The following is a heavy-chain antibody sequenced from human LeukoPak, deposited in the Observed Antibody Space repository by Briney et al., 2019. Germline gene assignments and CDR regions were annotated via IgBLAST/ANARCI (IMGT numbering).Heavy chain of an antibody. Sequence: GGSLRLSCEGSGFTFSDYWMHWVRQAPGKGLEWVSSISSSSSYIYYADSVKGRFTISRDNAKNSLYLQMNSLRAEDTAVYYCARGLAYCGGDCDHLDAFDIWGQGTMVTVSS. D-gene: IGHD2-21*01. CDR2: ISSSSSYI. CDR1: GFTFSDYW. J-gene: IGHJ3*02. CDR3: ARGLAYCGGDCDHLDAFDI. V-gene: IGHV3-21*01.